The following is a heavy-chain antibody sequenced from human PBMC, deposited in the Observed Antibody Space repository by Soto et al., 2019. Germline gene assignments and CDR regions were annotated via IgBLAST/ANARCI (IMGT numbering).Heavy chain of an antibody. J-gene: IGHJ6*02. CDR2: IIPIFGTT. V-gene: IGHV1-69*01. Sequence: QVQLVQSGAEVKKPGSSVKVSCKASGGTFSSYAISWVRQAPGQGLEWMGGIIPIFGTTNYAQKFQGRVTITADESTSTAYIELSSLRSEDTAAYYCARWARFLEGYYGMDVWGQGTTVTVSS. CDR3: ARWARFLEGYYGMDV. CDR1: GGTFSSYA. D-gene: IGHD3-3*01.